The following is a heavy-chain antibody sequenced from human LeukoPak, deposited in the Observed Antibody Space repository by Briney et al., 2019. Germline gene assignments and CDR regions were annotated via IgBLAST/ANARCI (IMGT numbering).Heavy chain of an antibody. CDR1: GFTFGDYA. Sequence: GGSLRLSCKASGFTFGDYAMSWFRQAPGKGLEWVSYISSSGSTIYYADSVKGRFTISRDNAKNSLYLQMNSLRAEDTAVYYCAREGLVAPFFDYWGQGTLVTVSS. D-gene: IGHD5-12*01. CDR3: AREGLVAPFFDY. V-gene: IGHV3-48*03. J-gene: IGHJ4*02. CDR2: ISSSGSTI.